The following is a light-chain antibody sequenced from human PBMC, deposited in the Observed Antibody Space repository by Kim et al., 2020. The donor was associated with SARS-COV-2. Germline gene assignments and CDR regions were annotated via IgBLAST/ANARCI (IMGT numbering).Light chain of an antibody. CDR1: QSVNMY. CDR3: QQTYTTPYS. V-gene: IGKV1-39*01. J-gene: IGKJ2*01. CDR2: AAS. Sequence: DIQMTQSPSSLSASVGDRVTIACRASQSVNMYLNWYQQKPGKAPKLLIYAASSLESGVPSRFSGGGSETDFTLTISSLQPEDFATYYCQQTYTTPYSFGQGTKLEI.